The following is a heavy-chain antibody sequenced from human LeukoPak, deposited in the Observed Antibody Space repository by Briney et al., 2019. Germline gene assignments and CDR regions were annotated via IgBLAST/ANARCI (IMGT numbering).Heavy chain of an antibody. CDR3: ARDSSGGSLDY. Sequence: GGSLRLSCAASGFTFSSYWMHWVCQAPGKGLVWVSRINSDGSSTSYADSVKGRFTISRDNAKNTLYLQMNSLRAEDTAVYYCARDSSGGSLDYWGQGTLVTVSS. CDR2: INSDGSST. CDR1: GFTFSSYW. D-gene: IGHD2-15*01. V-gene: IGHV3-74*01. J-gene: IGHJ4*02.